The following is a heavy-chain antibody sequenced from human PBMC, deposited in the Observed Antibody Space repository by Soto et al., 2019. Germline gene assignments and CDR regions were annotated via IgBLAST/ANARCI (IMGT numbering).Heavy chain of an antibody. CDR3: ARDLDRIVVVAFDI. CDR2: INPNSGGT. CDR1: GYTFTGYY. V-gene: IGHV1-2*02. J-gene: IGHJ3*02. Sequence: ASVKVSCKASGYTFTGYYMHWVRQAPGQGLEWMGWINPNSGGTNYAQKFQGRVTMTRDTSISTAYIELSRLRSDDTAVYYCARDLDRIVVVAFDIWGQGTMVTVSS. D-gene: IGHD3-22*01.